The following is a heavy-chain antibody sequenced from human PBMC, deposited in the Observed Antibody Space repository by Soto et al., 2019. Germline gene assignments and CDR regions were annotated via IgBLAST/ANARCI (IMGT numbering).Heavy chain of an antibody. CDR1: GGSISSSSYY. J-gene: IGHJ4*02. D-gene: IGHD3-16*01. CDR2: IYYSGST. V-gene: IGHV4-61*05. CDR3: ARGGGNSGYFDY. Sequence: PSETLSLTCTVSGGSISSSSYYWGWIRQPPGKGLEWIGYIYYSGSTNYNPSLKSRVTISVDTSKNQFSLKLSSVTAADTAVYYCARGGGNSGYFDYWGQGTLVTVSS.